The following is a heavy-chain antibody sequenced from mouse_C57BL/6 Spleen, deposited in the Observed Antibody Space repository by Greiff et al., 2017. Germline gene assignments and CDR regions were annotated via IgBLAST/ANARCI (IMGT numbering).Heavy chain of an antibody. V-gene: IGHV3-6*01. CDR2: ISYDGSN. J-gene: IGHJ4*01. CDR1: GYSITSGYY. CDR3: ARVFYDGYYYYAMDY. Sequence: EVQLQESGPGLVKPSQSLSLTCSVTGYSITSGYYWNWIRQFPGNKLEWMGYISYDGSNNYNPSLKNRISITRDTSKNQFFLKLNSVTTEDTATYYCARVFYDGYYYYAMDYWGQGTSVTVSS. D-gene: IGHD2-3*01.